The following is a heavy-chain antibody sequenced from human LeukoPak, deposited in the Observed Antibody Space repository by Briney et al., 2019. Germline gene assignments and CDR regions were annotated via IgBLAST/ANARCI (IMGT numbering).Heavy chain of an antibody. CDR2: IYYGGST. Sequence: PSETLSLTCTVSGGSISSSSYYWGWIRQPPGKGLEWIGSIYYGGSTYYNPSLKSRVTISVDTSKNQFSLKLSSVTAADTAVYYCARDPFTDYYGMDVWGQGTTVTVSS. V-gene: IGHV4-39*07. CDR3: ARDPFTDYYGMDV. CDR1: GGSISSSSYY. J-gene: IGHJ6*02.